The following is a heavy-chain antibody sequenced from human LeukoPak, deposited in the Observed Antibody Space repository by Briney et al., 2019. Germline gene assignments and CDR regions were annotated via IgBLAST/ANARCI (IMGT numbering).Heavy chain of an antibody. J-gene: IGHJ4*02. V-gene: IGHV3-30*18. Sequence: GGSLRLSCAASGFTFSSYGMHWVRQAPGKGLDWVAVISNDGSKKYYADSVKGRFTISRDNSKNTLFLQVSSLRTEDTAVYYCAKDRYSYAFEYSDSWGQGTLVTVSS. CDR3: AKDRYSYAFEYSDS. D-gene: IGHD5-18*01. CDR2: ISNDGSKK. CDR1: GFTFSSYG.